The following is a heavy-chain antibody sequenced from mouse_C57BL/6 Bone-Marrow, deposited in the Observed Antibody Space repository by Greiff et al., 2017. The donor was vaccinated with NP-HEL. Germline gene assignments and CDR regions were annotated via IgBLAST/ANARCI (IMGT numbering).Heavy chain of an antibody. Sequence: QVQLQQPGAELVKPGASVKLSCKASGYTFTSYWMQWVNQRPGQGLEWIGEIDPSDSYTNYNQKFKGKATLTVDTSSSTAYMQLSSLTSEDSAVYYCARDSGYYYYGSSYYWGQGTTLTVSS. CDR2: IDPSDSYT. CDR1: GYTFTSYW. CDR3: ARDSGYYYYGSSYY. D-gene: IGHD1-1*01. J-gene: IGHJ2*01. V-gene: IGHV1-50*01.